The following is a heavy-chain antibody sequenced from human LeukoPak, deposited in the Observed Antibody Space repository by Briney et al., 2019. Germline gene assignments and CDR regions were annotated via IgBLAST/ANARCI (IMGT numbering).Heavy chain of an antibody. CDR1: GFSFSSYA. CDR3: AKCGSSRLYYYYYMDV. Sequence: GGSLRLSCAASGFSFSSYAMSWVRQAPGKGLEWVSGISGSGNTTFYADSVKGRFTISRDNSKNTLYLQMNSLRVEGTAVYYCAKCGSSRLYYYYYMDVWGKGTTVTVSS. J-gene: IGHJ6*03. V-gene: IGHV3-23*01. CDR2: ISGSGNTT. D-gene: IGHD6-13*01.